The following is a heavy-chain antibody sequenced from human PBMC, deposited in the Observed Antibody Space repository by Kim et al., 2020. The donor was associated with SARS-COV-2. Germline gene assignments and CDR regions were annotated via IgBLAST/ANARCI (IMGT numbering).Heavy chain of an antibody. D-gene: IGHD6-6*01. J-gene: IGHJ4*02. CDR3: ARLEAAARWSY. CDR2: IYPSDSAT. Sequence: GESLKISCKGSGYSFTNYWIGWVRQMPGKGLEWMGIIYPSDSATRYSPSLQGQITISADKSIDTAYLQWSSLKASDTAVYYCARLEAAARWSYWGQGTLVTVSS. CDR1: GYSFTNYW. V-gene: IGHV5-51*01.